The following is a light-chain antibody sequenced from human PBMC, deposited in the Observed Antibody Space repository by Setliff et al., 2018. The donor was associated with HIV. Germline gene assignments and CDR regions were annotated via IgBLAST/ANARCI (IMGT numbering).Light chain of an antibody. CDR2: DVS. V-gene: IGLV2-14*03. CDR3: SSYTSSSTLV. CDR1: SSDVGGYNY. J-gene: IGLJ2*01. Sequence: QSVLTQPASVFGSPGQSITISCTGTSSDVGGYNYVSWYQQHPGKAPKLMIYDVSNRPSGVSNRFSGSKSGNTASLTISGLQAEDEADYYCSSYTSSSTLVFGGGTKVTVL.